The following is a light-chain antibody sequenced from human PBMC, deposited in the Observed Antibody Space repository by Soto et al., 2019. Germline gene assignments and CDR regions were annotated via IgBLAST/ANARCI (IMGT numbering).Light chain of an antibody. V-gene: IGKV3-11*01. J-gene: IGKJ4*01. CDR2: ESY. CDR1: HGIANL. CDR3: QKHDTWPPT. Sequence: VLTQSPATLSLSPGDRATLSCRASHGIANLLAWYQQRPGQPPRLLIYESYHRAAGIPDRFTGSGSGTDFTLTISSRQPEDFSVYFCQKHDTWPPTFGGGNKVEIK.